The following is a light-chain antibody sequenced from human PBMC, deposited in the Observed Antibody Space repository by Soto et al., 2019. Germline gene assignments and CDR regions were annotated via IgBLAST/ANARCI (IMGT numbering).Light chain of an antibody. V-gene: IGKV3-15*01. Sequence: ERGTLSCMASQSVSSNLAWYQQLPGQAPRLLIYGASTRATGIPARFSGSGSGTEFTLTISFLQSDDFAVYYCQQYTNWPRTFAQGTKVDI. CDR3: QQYTNWPRT. CDR1: QSVSSN. J-gene: IGKJ1*01. CDR2: GAS.